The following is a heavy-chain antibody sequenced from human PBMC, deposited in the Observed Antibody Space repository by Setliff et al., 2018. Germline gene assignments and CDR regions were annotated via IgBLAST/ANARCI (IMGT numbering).Heavy chain of an antibody. CDR3: ARDKPLQHNYNFWSVYCPY. CDR2: ISYDGINK. Sequence: PGGSLRLSCAASGFTFARFAMHWVRQAPGKGLEWVAVISYDGINKYYADSVKGRFTISRDNSKNTLYLQMNSLRVEDTAVYYCARDKPLQHNYNFWSVYCPYWGQGTLVTVSS. CDR1: GFTFARFA. V-gene: IGHV3-30*01. D-gene: IGHD3-3*01. J-gene: IGHJ4*02.